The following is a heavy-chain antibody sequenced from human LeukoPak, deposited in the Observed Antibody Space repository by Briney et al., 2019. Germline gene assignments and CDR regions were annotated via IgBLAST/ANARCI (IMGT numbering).Heavy chain of an antibody. V-gene: IGHV1-69*06. CDR3: ARAGLEWLVPVY. CDR1: GGTFSSYA. J-gene: IGHJ4*02. CDR2: IIPIFGTA. D-gene: IGHD6-19*01. Sequence: SVKVSCKASGGTFSSYATSWVRQAPGQGLEWMGGIIPIFGTANYAQKFQGRVTITADKSTSTAYMELSSLRSEDTAVYYCARAGLEWLVPVYWGQGTLVTVSS.